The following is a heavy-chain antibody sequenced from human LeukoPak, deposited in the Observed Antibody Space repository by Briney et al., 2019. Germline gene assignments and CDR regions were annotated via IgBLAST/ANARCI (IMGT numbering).Heavy chain of an antibody. CDR1: GLTFSSYA. J-gene: IGHJ4*02. CDR3: ARTLRGGDWYFDY. Sequence: PGGSLRLSCAASGLTFSSYAMSWVRQTPEKGLEWVSTISAGGGSTYYADSVKGLFSISRDNSKNTLYLQMNSLRADDTALYHCARTLRGGDWYFDYWGQGTLVTVSS. CDR2: ISAGGGST. V-gene: IGHV3-23*01. D-gene: IGHD2-21*02.